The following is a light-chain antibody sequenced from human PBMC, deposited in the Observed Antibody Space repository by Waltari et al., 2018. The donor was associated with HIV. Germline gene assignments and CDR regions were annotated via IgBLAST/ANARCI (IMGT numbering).Light chain of an antibody. CDR3: SSYAGSNNWV. CDR2: EVS. Sequence: QSALTQPPSASGSPGQSVPISCTGTSSYVGGYNYVSWYQQYPGKAPKVMIFEVSNRPSGVPDRFSGSRSGNTASLTVSGLQAEDEADYYCSSYAGSNNWVFGGGTKLTVL. CDR1: SSYVGGYNY. J-gene: IGLJ3*02. V-gene: IGLV2-8*01.